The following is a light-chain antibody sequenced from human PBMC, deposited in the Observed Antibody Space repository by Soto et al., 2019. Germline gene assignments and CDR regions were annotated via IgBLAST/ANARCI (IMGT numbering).Light chain of an antibody. CDR1: RSNILSDYG. CDR3: QSYDRSLSGYV. J-gene: IGLJ1*01. V-gene: IGLV1-40*01. Sequence: QSVLTQPTSVSGAPGQRVTISCTATRSNILSDYGVHWYRQVPGTAPKLLIFGNSNRPSGVPDRFSGSNSGTSASLAITGLQTEDEADYYFQSYDRSLSGYVLGTGTKLTVL. CDR2: GNS.